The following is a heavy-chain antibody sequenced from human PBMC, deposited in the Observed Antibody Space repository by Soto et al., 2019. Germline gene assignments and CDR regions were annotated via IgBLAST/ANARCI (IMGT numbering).Heavy chain of an antibody. CDR3: ARVFRLAVESSCFDY. J-gene: IGHJ4*02. CDR2: ISAYNGNP. Sequence: XSVKGSCKASGYKFTGYGIGWGRQAPGQGLEWMGWISAYNGNPSYSQKFQGRVTMTTDTSTSTAYMELRRLRADDTAVYFCARVFRLAVESSCFDYWGQGTLVTVSS. CDR1: GYKFTGYG. V-gene: IGHV1-18*01. D-gene: IGHD6-19*01.